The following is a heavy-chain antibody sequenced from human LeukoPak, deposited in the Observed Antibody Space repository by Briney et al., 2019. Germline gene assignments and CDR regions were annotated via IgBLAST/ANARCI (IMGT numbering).Heavy chain of an antibody. CDR1: GGSFSGYY. D-gene: IGHD2-2*01. Sequence: KPSETLSLTCAVYGGSFSGYYWSWIRQPPGKGLEWIGEINHSGSTNYNPSLKSRVTISVDTSKNQFSLKLSSVTAADTAVYYCARGDVVVPAAMGSWFDPWGQGTLVTVSS. J-gene: IGHJ5*02. CDR3: ARGDVVVPAAMGSWFDP. CDR2: INHSGST. V-gene: IGHV4-34*01.